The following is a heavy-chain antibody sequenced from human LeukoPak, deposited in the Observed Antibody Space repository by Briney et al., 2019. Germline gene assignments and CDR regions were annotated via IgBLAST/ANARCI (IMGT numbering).Heavy chain of an antibody. D-gene: IGHD2-2*01. CDR3: ARYCTSTTCNLRGFDY. J-gene: IGHJ4*02. CDR2: IYHTGSA. V-gene: IGHV4-38-2*01. Sequence: SETLSLTCSVSGYSFTSGHYWGWIRQPPGKGLEWIANIYHTGSAHYNPSLKSRVTISVDTSKNQFPLKLSSVTAADTAVYYCARYCTSTTCNLRGFDYWGQGTLVTVSS. CDR1: GYSFTSGHY.